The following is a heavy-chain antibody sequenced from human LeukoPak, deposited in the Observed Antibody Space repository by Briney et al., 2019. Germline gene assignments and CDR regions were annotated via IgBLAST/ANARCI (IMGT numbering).Heavy chain of an antibody. J-gene: IGHJ3*02. CDR2: IYYSGDT. Sequence: PSETLSPTCTVSGGSIIRSVYYWGWIRQPPGKGLEWIGSIYYSGDTYYNTSLKSRVTISVDTSKNQFSLKLSSVTAADTAMYYCARDSLKERWLPPEAFDIWGQGTMVTVSS. CDR1: GGSIIRSVYY. CDR3: ARDSLKERWLPPEAFDI. D-gene: IGHD5-24*01. V-gene: IGHV4-39*07.